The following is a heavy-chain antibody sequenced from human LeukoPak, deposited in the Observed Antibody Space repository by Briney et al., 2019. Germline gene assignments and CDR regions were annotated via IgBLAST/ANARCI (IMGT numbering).Heavy chain of an antibody. Sequence: PSETLSLTCTVSGGSISSSSYYWGWIRQPPGKGLEWIGSIYYSGSTYYNPSLKSRVIISVDTSKNQFSLKLSSVTAADTAVYYCARGVSHGSFSDAFDIWGQGTMVTVSS. D-gene: IGHD5-24*01. J-gene: IGHJ3*02. CDR2: IYYSGST. CDR1: GGSISSSSYY. CDR3: ARGVSHGSFSDAFDI. V-gene: IGHV4-39*01.